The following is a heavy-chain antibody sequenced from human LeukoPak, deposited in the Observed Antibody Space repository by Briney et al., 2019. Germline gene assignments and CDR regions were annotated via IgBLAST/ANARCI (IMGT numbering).Heavy chain of an antibody. D-gene: IGHD3-22*01. CDR2: IIPIFGTA. J-gene: IGHJ3*02. CDR1: GGTFSSYA. V-gene: IGHV1-69*13. Sequence: ASVKVSCKASGGTFSSYAISWVRQAPGQGLEWMGGIIPIFGTANYAQKFQGRVTITADESTSTAYMELSSLRSEDTAVYYCARFERGIGYYDSSGYQRPYAFDIWGQGTMVTVSS. CDR3: ARFERGIGYYDSSGYQRPYAFDI.